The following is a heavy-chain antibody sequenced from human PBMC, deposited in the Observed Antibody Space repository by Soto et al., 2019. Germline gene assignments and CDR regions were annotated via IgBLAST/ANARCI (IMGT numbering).Heavy chain of an antibody. D-gene: IGHD6-19*01. CDR1: GFTFSSYG. J-gene: IGHJ6*02. V-gene: IGHV3-30*18. CDR2: ISYDGSNK. CDR3: AKGALAGTIDAYYYYGMDV. Sequence: GGSLRLSCAVSGFTFSSYGMHWVRQAPGKGLEWVAVISYDGSNKYYADSVKGRFTISRDNSKNTLYLQMNSLRAEDTAVYYCAKGALAGTIDAYYYYGMDVWGQGTTVTVS.